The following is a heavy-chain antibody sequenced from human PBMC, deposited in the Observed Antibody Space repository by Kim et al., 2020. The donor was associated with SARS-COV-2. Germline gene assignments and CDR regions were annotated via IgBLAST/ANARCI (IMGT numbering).Heavy chain of an antibody. CDR3: ARDRSYFSY. CDR2: IHYSGST. J-gene: IGHJ4*02. V-gene: IGHV4-59*11. Sequence: SETLSLTCIVSGGSISSHYWSWIRQPPGKGLEWIGYIHYSGSTNYNPSLKSRVTISVDTSKNQFSLKLSSVTAADTAVHYCARDRSYFSYWGQGTLVTVS. D-gene: IGHD1-26*01. CDR1: GGSISSHY.